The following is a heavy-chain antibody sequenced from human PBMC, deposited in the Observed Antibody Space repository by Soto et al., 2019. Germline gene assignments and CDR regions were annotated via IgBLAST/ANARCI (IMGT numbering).Heavy chain of an antibody. CDR2: INPSGGST. CDR1: GYTFTSYY. J-gene: IGHJ4*02. V-gene: IGHV1-46*01. CDR3: ARNQPPRQYCSGGSCSTDFAY. Sequence: QVQLVQSGAEVKKPGASVKVSCKASGYTFTSYYMHWVRQAPGQGLEWMGIINPSGGSTSYAQKFQGRVTMTRDTSTSTVYMELSSLRSEETAVYYCARNQPPRQYCSGGSCSTDFAYWGQGTLVTVS. D-gene: IGHD2-15*01.